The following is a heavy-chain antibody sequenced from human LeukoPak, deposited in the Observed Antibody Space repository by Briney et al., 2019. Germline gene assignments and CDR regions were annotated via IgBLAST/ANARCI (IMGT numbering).Heavy chain of an antibody. CDR3: AKDSKLLRFLEWLLSFDY. J-gene: IGHJ4*02. V-gene: IGHV3-30*02. CDR2: IRYDGSNK. Sequence: GGSLRLSCAASGFTFSSYGMHWVRQAPGKGLEWVAFIRYDGSNKYYADSVKGRFTISRDNSKSTLYLQMNSLRAEDTAVYYCAKDSKLLRFLEWLLSFDYWGQGTLVTVSS. D-gene: IGHD3-3*01. CDR1: GFTFSSYG.